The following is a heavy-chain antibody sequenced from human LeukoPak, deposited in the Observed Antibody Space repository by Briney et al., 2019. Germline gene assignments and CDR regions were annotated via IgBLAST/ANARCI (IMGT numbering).Heavy chain of an antibody. J-gene: IGHJ4*02. V-gene: IGHV1-2*06. CDR2: IIPNNGDT. CDR1: GYTFTDYY. Sequence: VASVKVSCKASGYTFTDYYIHWVRQAPGQGLEWMGRIIPNNGDTNYAQNFQGRVTMTRDTSISTAYMELSSLRSDDTAVYYCARGSWLATGGFFDYWGQGTLVTVSS. CDR3: ARGSWLATGGFFDY. D-gene: IGHD6-19*01.